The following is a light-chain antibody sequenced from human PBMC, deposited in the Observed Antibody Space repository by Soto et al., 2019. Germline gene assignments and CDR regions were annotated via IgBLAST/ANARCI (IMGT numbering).Light chain of an antibody. CDR3: QQYNNWPPFT. J-gene: IGKJ3*01. Sequence: EIVMTQSPGAVSVCPCERATLSCRASQNIRSNLAWYQQKPGQAPRLLIYETSTRAPGIPARFSGSGSGTEFTLTISSLQSEDFAVYHCQQYNNWPPFTFGPGTKVDIK. CDR1: QNIRSN. CDR2: ETS. V-gene: IGKV3-15*01.